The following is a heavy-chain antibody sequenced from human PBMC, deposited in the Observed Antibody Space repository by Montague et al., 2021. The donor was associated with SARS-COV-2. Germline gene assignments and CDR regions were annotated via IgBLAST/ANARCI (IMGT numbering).Heavy chain of an antibody. V-gene: IGHV4-31*03. D-gene: IGHD6-13*01. CDR3: ARSESPSYSSSPFDY. J-gene: IGHJ4*02. CDR2: IYYTGST. Sequence: TLSLTCIVSGGSISSAGYNWSWIRQPPGKGLEWIGYIYYTGSTYYNPSLKSRLSISLDTSKNHFSLRLSSVTAADTAVYYCARSESPSYSSSPFDYWGQGTLVTVSS. CDR1: GGSISSAGYN.